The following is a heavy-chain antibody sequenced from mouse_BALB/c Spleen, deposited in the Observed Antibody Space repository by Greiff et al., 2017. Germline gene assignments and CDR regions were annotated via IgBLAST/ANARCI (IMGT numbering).Heavy chain of an antibody. D-gene: IGHD2-1*01. J-gene: IGHJ3*01. CDR1: GYAFTNYL. V-gene: IGHV1-54*01. CDR2: INPGSGGT. CDR3: ARYGNYAY. Sequence: QVQLKQSGAELVRPGTSVKVSCKASGYAFTNYLIEWVKQRPGQGLEWIGVINPGSGGTNYNEKFKGKATLTADKSSSTAYMQLSSLTSDDSAVYFCARYGNYAYWGQGTLVTVSA.